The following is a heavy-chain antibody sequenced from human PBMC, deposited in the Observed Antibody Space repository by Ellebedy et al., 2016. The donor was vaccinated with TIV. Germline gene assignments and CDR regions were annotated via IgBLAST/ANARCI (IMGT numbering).Heavy chain of an antibody. V-gene: IGHV4-59*12. CDR2: IYYSGST. J-gene: IGHJ4*02. CDR1: GGSISSYY. D-gene: IGHD3-10*01. Sequence: SETLSLTXTVSGGSISSYYWSWIRQPPGKGLEWIGYIYYSGSTNYNPSLKSRVTISVDTSKNQFSLKLSSVTAADTAVYYCARGLRGPLWFGCDYWGQGTLVTVSS. CDR3: ARGLRGPLWFGCDY.